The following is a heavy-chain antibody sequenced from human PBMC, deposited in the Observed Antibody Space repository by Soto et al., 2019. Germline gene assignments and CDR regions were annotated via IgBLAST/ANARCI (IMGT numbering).Heavy chain of an antibody. CDR3: ARLYSAKVFDY. D-gene: IGHD2-15*01. CDR2: IHYSGST. J-gene: IGHJ4*02. CDR1: GGSISSGDYY. V-gene: IGHV4-30-4*01. Sequence: SETLSLTCTVSGGSISSGDYYWNWIRQPPGKGLEWIGYIHYSGSTYYNPSLKSRVTTLVDTSKNQFSLKLSSMTAADTAVYYCARLYSAKVFDYWGQGTLVTVSS.